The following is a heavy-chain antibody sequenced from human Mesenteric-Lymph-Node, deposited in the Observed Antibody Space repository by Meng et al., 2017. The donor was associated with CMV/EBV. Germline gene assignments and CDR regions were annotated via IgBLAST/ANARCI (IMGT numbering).Heavy chain of an antibody. J-gene: IGHJ4*02. D-gene: IGHD2-15*01. CDR3: ARRVGAAPFDY. CDR1: GGSISSGAYY. Sequence: CTVSGGSISSGAYYWNWIRQHPGKGLEWIGCTYYNGNTYYSPSLKSRVTMSIDTSKDQFSLELSFVTAADTAVYYCARRVGAAPFDYWGQGALVTVSS. V-gene: IGHV4-31*03. CDR2: TYYNGNT.